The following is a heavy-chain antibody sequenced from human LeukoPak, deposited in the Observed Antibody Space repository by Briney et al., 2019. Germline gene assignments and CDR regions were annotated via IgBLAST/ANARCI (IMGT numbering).Heavy chain of an antibody. D-gene: IGHD3-22*01. J-gene: IGHJ4*02. Sequence: ASVKVSCKASGGTFSSYAISWVRQAPGQGLEWMGGIIPIFGTANYAQKFQGRVTITADESTSTAYMELSSLRSEDTAVYYCARNLPDYYDSSGYYFDYWGQGTLVTVSS. CDR1: GGTFSSYA. V-gene: IGHV1-69*13. CDR3: ARNLPDYYDSSGYYFDY. CDR2: IIPIFGTA.